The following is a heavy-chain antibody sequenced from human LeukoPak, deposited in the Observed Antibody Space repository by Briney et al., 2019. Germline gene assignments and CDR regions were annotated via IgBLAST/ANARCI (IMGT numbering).Heavy chain of an antibody. CDR2: VSWDSGSI. J-gene: IGHJ4*02. Sequence: GRSLRHSCAASGFTFENDAMHWVRQAPGGGLEWVSSVSWDSGSIAYADSVKGRFSISRDNAKNSLYLEMSSLRAEDTALYYCAKGPGWLLSKRYFDYWGQGTPVIVSS. V-gene: IGHV3-9*01. D-gene: IGHD3-22*01. CDR1: GFTFENDA. CDR3: AKGPGWLLSKRYFDY.